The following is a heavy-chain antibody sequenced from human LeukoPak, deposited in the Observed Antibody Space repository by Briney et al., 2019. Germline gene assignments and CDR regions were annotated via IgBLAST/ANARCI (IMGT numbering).Heavy chain of an antibody. CDR1: GFTVSSND. V-gene: IGHV3-53*01. J-gene: IGHJ6*02. CDR3: AKDWVPAADLLLFYGMDV. D-gene: IGHD2-2*01. Sequence: GGSLRLSCAASGFTVSSNDMSWVRQAPGKGLEWVSVIYSGGGTYYADSVKGRFTISRDNSKNTLYLQMNSLRAEDTAVYYCAKDWVPAADLLLFYGMDVWGQGTTVTVSS. CDR2: IYSGGGT.